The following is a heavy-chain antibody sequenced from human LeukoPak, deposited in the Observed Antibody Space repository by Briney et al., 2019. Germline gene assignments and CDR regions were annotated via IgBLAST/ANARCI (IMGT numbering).Heavy chain of an antibody. D-gene: IGHD2-15*01. Sequence: GGSLRLACAATAFTLSRHWTYWVHQDSGKGLEWVANIKQDGSAKPYVDSVKGRFTISRDNAKNSLFLQMNSLRAEDTAVYYCARDNGWSADFWGQGTLVTVSS. CDR2: IKQDGSAK. V-gene: IGHV3-7*03. J-gene: IGHJ4*02. CDR1: AFTLSRHW. CDR3: ARDNGWSADF.